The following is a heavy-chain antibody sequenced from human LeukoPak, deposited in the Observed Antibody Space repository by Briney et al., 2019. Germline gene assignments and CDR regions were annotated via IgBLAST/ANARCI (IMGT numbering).Heavy chain of an antibody. CDR1: RFDFSHYG. J-gene: IGHJ4*02. V-gene: IGHV3-30*18. CDR2: VSADGSER. Sequence: PGGSLRLSCIGSRFDFSHYGMHWVRQAPGRGPEWVAVVSADGSERHYADAVKGRFTISKDDSKNTMFLQMSSLRIEDTAVYYCAKGSSAYGHPTSPLFDFWGQGTLVPVSS. CDR3: AKGSSAYGHPTSPLFDF. D-gene: IGHD6-19*01.